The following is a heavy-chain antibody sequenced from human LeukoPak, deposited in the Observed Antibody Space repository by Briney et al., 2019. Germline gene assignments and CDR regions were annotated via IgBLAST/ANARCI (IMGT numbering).Heavy chain of an antibody. CDR2: MNPNSGNT. D-gene: IGHD3-16*02. J-gene: IGHJ4*02. V-gene: IGHV1-8*01. CDR1: GYTFTSYD. Sequence: ASVKVSCKASGYTFTSYDINWVRQATGQGLEWMGWMNPNSGNTGYAQKFQGRVTMTRNTSISTAYMELSSLRSEDTAVYYCARDPSPYVWGSYRSYYFDYWGQGTLVTVSS. CDR3: ARDPSPYVWGSYRSYYFDY.